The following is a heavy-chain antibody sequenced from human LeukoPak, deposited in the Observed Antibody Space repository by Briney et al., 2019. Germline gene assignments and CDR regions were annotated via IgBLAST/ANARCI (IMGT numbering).Heavy chain of an antibody. J-gene: IGHJ4*02. D-gene: IGHD6-13*01. V-gene: IGHV1-2*02. Sequence: ASVKVSCKASGYTFSGYYMHWVRQAPGQGLEWMAWIYPNSGGTKYAQKFQGRVTVTRDTSISTAYMELSRLRSDDTAVYYCARDLFLAAAPTDYWGQGTLVTVSS. CDR1: GYTFSGYY. CDR3: ARDLFLAAAPTDY. CDR2: IYPNSGGT.